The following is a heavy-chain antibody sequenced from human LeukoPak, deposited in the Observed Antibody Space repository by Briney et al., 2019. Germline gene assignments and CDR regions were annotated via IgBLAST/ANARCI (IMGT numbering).Heavy chain of an antibody. CDR3: TTDPRNGYYFDY. D-gene: IGHD1-1*01. J-gene: IGHJ4*02. V-gene: IGHV3-15*01. Sequence: GGSPRPSRAASGFTFTKAWMRWVPPGPGKGVGWGGRIKSNTDGGTADYAAPVKDRVTISRDDSKNTLYLQMNSLKTEDTAVYYCTTDPRNGYYFDYWGQGTLATVSS. CDR1: GFTFTKAW. CDR2: IKSNTDGGTA.